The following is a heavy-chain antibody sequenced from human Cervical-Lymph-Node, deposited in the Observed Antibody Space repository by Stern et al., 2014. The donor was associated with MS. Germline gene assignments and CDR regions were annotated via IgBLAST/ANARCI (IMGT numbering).Heavy chain of an antibody. CDR1: GFTFSSYS. D-gene: IGHD4-17*01. CDR2: ISGSGGST. V-gene: IGHV3-23*04. Sequence: EMQLVESGGVLVQPGGSLRLSCAASGFTFSSYSMSRVRQAPGKGLAWVSAISGSGGSTYYADYVKGRFTISRDNSKNTLYLQMNSLRAEDTAVYYCAKSTVTSLSDYWGQGTLVTVSS. CDR3: AKSTVTSLSDY. J-gene: IGHJ4*02.